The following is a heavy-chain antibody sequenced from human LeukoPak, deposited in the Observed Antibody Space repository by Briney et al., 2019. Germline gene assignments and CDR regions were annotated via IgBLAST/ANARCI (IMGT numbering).Heavy chain of an antibody. CDR1: GFTFSAYA. CDR2: IGSDNKP. D-gene: IGHD5-18*01. Sequence: PGGSLRLSCEASGFTFSAYAMTWVRQAPGKGLEWVSSIGSDNKPHYSESVKGRFAISRDNSKSMLFLQLNSLRPEDTAVYYCATLSGDSHGYDYWGQGTLVTVSS. CDR3: ATLSGDSHGYDY. V-gene: IGHV3-23*05. J-gene: IGHJ4*02.